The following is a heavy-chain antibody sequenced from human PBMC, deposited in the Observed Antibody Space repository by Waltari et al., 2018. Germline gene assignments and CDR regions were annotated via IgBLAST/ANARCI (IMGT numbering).Heavy chain of an antibody. CDR1: GCSISSYY. CDR2: IYYSGST. J-gene: IGHJ3*02. CDR3: AREVGGAFDI. V-gene: IGHV4-59*01. D-gene: IGHD1-26*01. Sequence: VQLQESGPGLVTPSETLSLTCTVSGCSISSYYWSWIRQPPGKGMEWIGYIYYSGSTNYNPSLKSRVTISVDTSKNQFSLKLSSVTAADTAVYYCAREVGGAFDIWGQGTMVTVSS.